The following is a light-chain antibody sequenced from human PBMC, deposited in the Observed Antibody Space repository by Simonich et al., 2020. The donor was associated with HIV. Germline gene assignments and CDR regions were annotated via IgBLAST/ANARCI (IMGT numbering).Light chain of an antibody. V-gene: IGKV1-33*01. CDR1: QDIDNY. Sequence: DIQMTQSPSSLSASVGNRVTITCQASQDIDNYLNWYQQKPGKAPKLLIYDASSLETGVPSRFSGSGSGTYFTFTISSLQPEDFATYYCQQLNSYPYTFGQGTKLEIK. J-gene: IGKJ2*01. CDR2: DAS. CDR3: QQLNSYPYT.